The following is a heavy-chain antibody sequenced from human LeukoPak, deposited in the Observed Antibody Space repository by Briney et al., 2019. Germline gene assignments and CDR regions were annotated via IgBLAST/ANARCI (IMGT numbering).Heavy chain of an antibody. Sequence: GGSLRLSCEASGFTFNTYSMNWARQAPGKGLEWVSSIDSSGGYMFYADSVKGRFIISRDNAKDSLYLQMNSLRAEDTALYYCAKDVRTGTDAFDIWGQGTMVAVSS. D-gene: IGHD1-1*01. J-gene: IGHJ3*02. CDR1: GFTFNTYS. CDR2: IDSSGGYM. V-gene: IGHV3-21*04. CDR3: AKDVRTGTDAFDI.